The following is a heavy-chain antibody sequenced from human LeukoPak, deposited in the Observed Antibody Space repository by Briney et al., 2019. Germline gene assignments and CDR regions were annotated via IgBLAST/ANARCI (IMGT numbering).Heavy chain of an antibody. CDR3: ARDIEAAGLFLDY. Sequence: GGSLRLSCAASGFTFSSYWMSWVRQAPGKGLGWVANMKYDGSEKYYVHSVKGRFTISRDNAKNSLYLQMNRLRAEDTAVYYCARDIEAAGLFLDYWGQGTLVTVSS. CDR2: MKYDGSEK. CDR1: GFTFSSYW. D-gene: IGHD6-13*01. V-gene: IGHV3-7*01. J-gene: IGHJ4*02.